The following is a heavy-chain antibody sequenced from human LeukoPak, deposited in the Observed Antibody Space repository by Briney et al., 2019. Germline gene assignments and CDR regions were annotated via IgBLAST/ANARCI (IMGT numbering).Heavy chain of an antibody. Sequence: GASVKVSCKASGYTFTNYYMHWVRQAPGQGLEWMGVLNPSGGSTRYAQKFQGRVNMIRDTSTSTVYMELSSLRSEDTAVYYCARANGYCSGAICYAWYLDYWGQGTLVTVSS. CDR1: GYTFTNYY. CDR2: LNPSGGST. D-gene: IGHD2-15*01. V-gene: IGHV1-46*01. J-gene: IGHJ4*02. CDR3: ARANGYCSGAICYAWYLDY.